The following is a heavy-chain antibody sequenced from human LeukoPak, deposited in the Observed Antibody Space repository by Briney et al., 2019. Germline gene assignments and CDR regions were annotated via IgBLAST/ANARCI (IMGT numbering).Heavy chain of an antibody. V-gene: IGHV3-23*01. Sequence: PGGSLRLSCAASGFTLSMYSMAWVRQAPGKGLEWVSVINDRGGYIQDADSVKGRFTISRDNSQNTLFLQMNSLRAEDTAVYYCVRERDRCIEVADDFDYWGQGTLVTVSS. CDR2: INDRGGYI. CDR1: GFTLSMYS. D-gene: IGHD6-19*01. CDR3: VRERDRCIEVADDFDY. J-gene: IGHJ4*02.